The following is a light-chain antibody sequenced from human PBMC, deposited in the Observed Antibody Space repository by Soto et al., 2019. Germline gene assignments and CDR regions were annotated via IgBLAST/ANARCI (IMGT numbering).Light chain of an antibody. CDR3: QQYGSSPFT. CDR1: QSVSSSY. J-gene: IGKJ4*01. V-gene: IGKV3-20*01. Sequence: EIVLTQSTGTLSLSPGERATLSCRASQSVSSSYLAWYQQKPGPAPRLLVSGAPSRATGIPDRFSGSGSGTDFTLTISRLEPEEFAVYYCQQYGSSPFTFGGGTKVEIK. CDR2: GAP.